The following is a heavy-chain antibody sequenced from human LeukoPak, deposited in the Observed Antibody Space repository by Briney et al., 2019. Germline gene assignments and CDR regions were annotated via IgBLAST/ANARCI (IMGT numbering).Heavy chain of an antibody. D-gene: IGHD3-22*01. J-gene: IGHJ4*02. CDR2: IKEDGSEK. CDR3: ARVLPAHYDSSGYFPPYFDY. V-gene: IGHV3-7*01. CDR1: AYTFSSYW. Sequence: GGSLRLSCAASAYTFSSYWMSWVRQAPGKGLEWVANIKEDGSEKYYVDSVKGRFTISRDNAKNSLYLQMNSLRDGDTAVYYCARVLPAHYDSSGYFPPYFDYWGQGTLVTVSS.